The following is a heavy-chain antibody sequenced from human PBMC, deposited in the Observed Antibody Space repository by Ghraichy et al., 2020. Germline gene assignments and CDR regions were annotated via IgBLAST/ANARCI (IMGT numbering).Heavy chain of an antibody. Sequence: GGSLRLSCAASGFTFSTYWMHWVRQALGKGLVWVSRINTDGTDTYYADSVEGRFTISRDNAKNTVYLQMNSLRAEDTAVYYCARDLRIHNYWGQGTLVTVSS. CDR2: INTDGTDT. D-gene: IGHD2-15*01. J-gene: IGHJ4*02. CDR1: GFTFSTYW. CDR3: ARDLRIHNY. V-gene: IGHV3-74*01.